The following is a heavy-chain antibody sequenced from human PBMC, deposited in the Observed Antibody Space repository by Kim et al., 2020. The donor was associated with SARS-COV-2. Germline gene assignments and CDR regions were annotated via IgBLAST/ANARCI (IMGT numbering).Heavy chain of an antibody. CDR2: ISYDGSNK. V-gene: IGHV3-30*18. CDR1: GFTFSSYG. J-gene: IGHJ6*02. CDR3: AKVANSGIAAAGGGMDV. D-gene: IGHD6-13*01. Sequence: GGSLRLSCAASGFTFSSYGMHWVRQAPGKGLEWVAVISYDGSNKYYADSVKGRFTISRDNSKNTLYLQMNSLRAEDTAVYYCAKVANSGIAAAGGGMDVWGQGTTVTVSS.